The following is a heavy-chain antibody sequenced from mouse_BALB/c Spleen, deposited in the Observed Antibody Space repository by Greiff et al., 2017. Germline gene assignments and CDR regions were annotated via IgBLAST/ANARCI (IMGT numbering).Heavy chain of an antibody. Sequence: EVQRVESGPELVKPGASVKVSCKASGYAFTSYNMYWVKQSHGKSLEWIGYIDPYNGGTSYNQKFKGKATLTVDKSSSTAYMHLNSLTSEDSAVYYCARWYYYAMDYWGQGTSVTVSS. CDR2: IDPYNGGT. CDR3: ARWYYYAMDY. J-gene: IGHJ4*01. V-gene: IGHV1S135*01. CDR1: GYAFTSYN.